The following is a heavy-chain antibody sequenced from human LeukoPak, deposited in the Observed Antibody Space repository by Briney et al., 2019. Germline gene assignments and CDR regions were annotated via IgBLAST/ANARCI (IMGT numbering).Heavy chain of an antibody. D-gene: IGHD2-2*01. Sequence: GESPKISCEGSGYTFTKYWIGWVRHMPGKGLEWMGIIHPGDSHTWYSPSFQGQVTISADKSISMAYLQWSSLKASDTAMYFCARQPGMTAKSWYFDLWGRGTLVTVSS. CDR2: IHPGDSHT. CDR1: GYTFTKYW. V-gene: IGHV5-51*01. J-gene: IGHJ2*01. CDR3: ARQPGMTAKSWYFDL.